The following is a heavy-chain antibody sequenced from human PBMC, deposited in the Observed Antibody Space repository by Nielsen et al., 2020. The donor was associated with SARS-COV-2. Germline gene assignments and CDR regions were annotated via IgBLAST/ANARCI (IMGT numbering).Heavy chain of an antibody. CDR2: INPSGGSI. V-gene: IGHV1-46*01. D-gene: IGHD5-18*01. Sequence: WVRQAPGQGLEWMGIINPSGGSISYAQKFQGRVTMTRDTSTSTVYMELSSLRSEDTAVYYCARDPRWGTAMVSYYYYGMDVWGQGTTVTVSS. CDR3: ARDPRWGTAMVSYYYYGMDV. J-gene: IGHJ6*02.